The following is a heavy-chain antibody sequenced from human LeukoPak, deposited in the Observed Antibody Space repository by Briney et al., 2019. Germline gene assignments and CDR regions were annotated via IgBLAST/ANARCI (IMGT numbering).Heavy chain of an antibody. CDR3: AREKQTYSDFWRGFENWFDL. D-gene: IGHD3-3*01. CDR1: GGSLSGYY. Sequence: SETLSLTCAVYGGSLSGYYWSWIRQPPGKGLEWIGEINHSGSTNYNPSLKSRVTISVDTSKNQFSLKLSSVTAADTAVYYCAREKQTYSDFWRGFENWFDLWGQGTLVTVSS. V-gene: IGHV4-34*01. CDR2: INHSGST. J-gene: IGHJ5*02.